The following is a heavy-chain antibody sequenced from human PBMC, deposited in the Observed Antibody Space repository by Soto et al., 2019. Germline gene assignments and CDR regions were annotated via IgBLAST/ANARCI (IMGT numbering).Heavy chain of an antibody. CDR1: GGSISSTNW. J-gene: IGHJ4*02. V-gene: IGHV4-4*02. CDR2: VYHTGST. CDR3: ATLPPRIVVVVLPIPS. Sequence: QVQLKQSGPRLARPSGTLSLTCVVSGGSISSTNWWTWVRQTPGKGLEWIGEVYHTGSTKYNPSLKNRVTISVDKSNXXXSLNLKXXXAADTAVYYCATLPPRIVVVVLPIPSWGQGTLVTVSS. D-gene: IGHD2-15*01.